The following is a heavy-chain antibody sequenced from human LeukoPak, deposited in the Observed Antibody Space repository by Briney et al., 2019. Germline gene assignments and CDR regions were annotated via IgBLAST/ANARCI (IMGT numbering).Heavy chain of an antibody. D-gene: IGHD3-10*01. Sequence: SQTLSLTCAISRDSVSSNSAAWNWIRQSPSRGLEWLGRTYYRSKWYNDYAVSVKSRITINPDTSKNQFSLQLNSVTPEDTAVYYCARGPGGPILWFGEPDNWFDPWGQGTLVTVSS. CDR3: ARGPGGPILWFGEPDNWFDP. CDR1: RDSVSSNSAA. V-gene: IGHV6-1*01. CDR2: TYYRSKWYN. J-gene: IGHJ5*02.